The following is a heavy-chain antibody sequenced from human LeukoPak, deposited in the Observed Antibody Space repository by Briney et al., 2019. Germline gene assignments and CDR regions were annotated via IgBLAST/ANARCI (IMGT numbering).Heavy chain of an antibody. V-gene: IGHV4-61*02. D-gene: IGHD2/OR15-2a*01. CDR2: IYTSGST. CDR3: ARHGNIVILPTTSKAFDV. J-gene: IGHJ3*01. Sequence: SETLSLTCTVSGGSISSGNYWSWIRQPAGKGLEWIGRIYTSGSTNYNPSLKSRVTISVDTSKNQFSLKLSSVTAADTAVYYCARHGNIVILPTTSKAFDVWGQGTMVTVSS. CDR1: GGSISSGNY.